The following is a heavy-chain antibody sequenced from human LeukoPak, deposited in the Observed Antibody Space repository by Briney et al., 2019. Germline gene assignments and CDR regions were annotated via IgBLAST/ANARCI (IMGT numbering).Heavy chain of an antibody. CDR3: ARDPEDDILTGYYKRNYYYYGMDV. CDR2: ISYDGSNK. D-gene: IGHD3-9*01. CDR1: GFTFSSYA. Sequence: GRSLRLSCAASGFTFSSYAMRWVRQAPGKGLEWVAVISYDGSNKYYADSVKGRFTISRDNSKNTLYLQMNSLRAEDTAVYYCARDPEDDILTGYYKRNYYYYGMDVWGQGTTVTVSS. J-gene: IGHJ6*02. V-gene: IGHV3-30*04.